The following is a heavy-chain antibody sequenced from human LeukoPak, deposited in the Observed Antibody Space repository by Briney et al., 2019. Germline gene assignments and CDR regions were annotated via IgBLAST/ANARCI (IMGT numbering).Heavy chain of an antibody. CDR3: ARLTDYYDSSGYYRNYNWFDP. CDR2: IYPGDSDT. D-gene: IGHD3-22*01. CDR1: GYSFPNYW. J-gene: IGHJ5*02. V-gene: IGHV5-51*01. Sequence: RGESLKISCKGSGYSFPNYWIAWVRQMPGKGLERMGIIYPGDSDTKYSPSFEGQVTLSADKSINTAYLQWSSLTASDTAMYYCARLTDYYDSSGYYRNYNWFDPWGQGTLVTVSS.